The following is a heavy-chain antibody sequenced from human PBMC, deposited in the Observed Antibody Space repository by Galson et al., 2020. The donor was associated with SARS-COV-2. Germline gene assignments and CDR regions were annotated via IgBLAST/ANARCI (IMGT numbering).Heavy chain of an antibody. CDR3: ARDLMGDYYDSSGYYYPYYFDY. D-gene: IGHD3-22*01. Sequence: KISCKASGGTFSSYAISWVRQAPGQGLEWMGGIIPIFGTANYAQKFQGRVTITADKSTSTAYMELSSLRSEDTAVYYCARDLMGDYYDSSGYYYPYYFDYWGQGTLVTVSS. CDR1: GGTFSSYA. J-gene: IGHJ4*02. CDR2: IIPIFGTA. V-gene: IGHV1-69*06.